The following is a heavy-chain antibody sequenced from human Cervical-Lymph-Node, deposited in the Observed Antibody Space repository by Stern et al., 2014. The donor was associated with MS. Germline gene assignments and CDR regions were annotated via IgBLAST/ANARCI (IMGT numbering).Heavy chain of an antibody. CDR2: VHYSGTT. CDR1: GGSISSYY. V-gene: IGHV4-59*08. D-gene: IGHD3-3*01. J-gene: IGHJ4*02. Sequence: QVQLVESGPGLVKPSETLSLTCSVSGGSISSYYWNWIRQPPGKGLEWIANVHYSGTTNYNPSLKSRVTILLDTYMNKISLKLTSVPAADTAVYYCAGSGTYYPDYWGQGILVTVSS. CDR3: AGSGTYYPDY.